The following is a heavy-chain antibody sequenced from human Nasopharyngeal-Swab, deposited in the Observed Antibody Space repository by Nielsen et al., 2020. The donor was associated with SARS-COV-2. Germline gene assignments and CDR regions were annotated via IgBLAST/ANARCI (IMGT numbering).Heavy chain of an antibody. CDR2: ISYTGNT. D-gene: IGHD3-3*01. CDR1: GVSIKSDY. V-gene: IGHV4-59*01. J-gene: IGHJ4*02. CDR3: ARVRGTIFGVVTAPGYFDY. Sequence: SETLSLTCTVSGVSIKSDYWTWIRQPPGKGLEWIGSISYTGNTYYNPSLKSRVTISVDTSKNQFSLKLSSVTAADTAVYYCARVRGTIFGVVTAPGYFDYWGQGTLVTVSS.